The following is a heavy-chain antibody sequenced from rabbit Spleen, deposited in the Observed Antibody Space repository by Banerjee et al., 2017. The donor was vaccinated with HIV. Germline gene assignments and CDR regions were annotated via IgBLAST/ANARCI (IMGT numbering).Heavy chain of an antibody. D-gene: IGHD1-1*01. J-gene: IGHJ4*01. CDR1: GVSFSSNYY. V-gene: IGHV1S45*01. CDR3: ARDLVAVIGWNFNL. CDR2: INIVTGKS. Sequence: QEQLEESGGGLVKPGASLTLTCTASGVSFSSNYYMCWVRQAPGKGLEWIACINIVTGKSVYASWAKGRFFMSRTSSTTVTLQMTSLTAADTATYFCARDLVAVIGWNFNLWGPGTLVTVS.